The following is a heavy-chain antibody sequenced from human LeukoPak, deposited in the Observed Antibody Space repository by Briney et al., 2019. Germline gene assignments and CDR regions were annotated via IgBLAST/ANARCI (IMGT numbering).Heavy chain of an antibody. Sequence: PSETLSLTCAVSGGSISSGDYSWSWIRQPPGKGLEWIGYIYHSGSTYYNPSLKSRVTISVDRSKNQFSLKLSSVTAADTAVYYCARAPLGGDYKGIFDYWGQGTLVTVSS. D-gene: IGHD4-17*01. V-gene: IGHV4-30-2*01. CDR2: IYHSGST. J-gene: IGHJ4*02. CDR3: ARAPLGGDYKGIFDY. CDR1: GGSISSGDYS.